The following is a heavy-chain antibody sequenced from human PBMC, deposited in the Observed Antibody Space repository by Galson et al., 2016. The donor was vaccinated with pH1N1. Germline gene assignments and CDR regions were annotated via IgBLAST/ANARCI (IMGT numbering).Heavy chain of an antibody. CDR1: GSSFFINYG. CDR3: VRHLARPDSGIRNDPLDS. V-gene: IGHV1-18*01. J-gene: IGHJ4*02. D-gene: IGHD5-12*01. CDR2: NSPKNGKT. Sequence: SVKVSCKASGSSFFINYGISWVRQAPGQGLEWMGWNSPKNGKTDYVQKFQGRVTMTTDTSTTIVYMELRSLTSDDTAIYYCVRHLARPDSGIRNDPLDSWAQGTLVTVSS.